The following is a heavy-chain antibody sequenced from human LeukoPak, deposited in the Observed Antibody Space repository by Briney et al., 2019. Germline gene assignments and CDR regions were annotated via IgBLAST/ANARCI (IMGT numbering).Heavy chain of an antibody. CDR2: INQEGNDK. CDR1: GFTFRNYW. D-gene: IGHD4-23*01. V-gene: IGHV3-7*03. J-gene: IGHJ4*02. Sequence: GGSLRLSCAASGFTFRNYWMTWVRQAPGKGLEWVADINQEGNDKYYVDSVKGRFTISRDNTKNSLFLQMNSLRAEDSAGYYCVVTRTRGDHWGQGTLVTVSS. CDR3: VVTRTRGDH.